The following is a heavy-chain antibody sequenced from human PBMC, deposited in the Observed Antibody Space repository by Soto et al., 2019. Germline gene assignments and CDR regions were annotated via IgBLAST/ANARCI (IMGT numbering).Heavy chain of an antibody. D-gene: IGHD4-4*01. J-gene: IGHJ6*02. CDR3: ARGTDYTQIASYHYGMDV. CDR1: GDSVSSNRAA. V-gene: IGHV6-1*01. CDR2: TYYRSKWYN. Sequence: SQTLSLTCAISGDSVSSNRAAWNWIRQSPSRGLEWLGRTYYRSKWYNDYAVSVKSRISINADTSKNQFSLQLKSVIPEDTAVNYCARGTDYTQIASYHYGMDVWGQGTSVTVSS.